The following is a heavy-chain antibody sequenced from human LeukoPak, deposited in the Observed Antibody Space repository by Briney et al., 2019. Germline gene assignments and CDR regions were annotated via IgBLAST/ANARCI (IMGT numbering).Heavy chain of an antibody. D-gene: IGHD6-19*01. J-gene: IGHJ3*02. CDR1: GFTFSSYW. CDR2: IWYDGSNK. Sequence: GGSLRLSCAASGFTFSSYWMSWVRQAPGKGLEWVAVIWYDGSNKYYADSVKGRFTISRDNSKNTLYLQMNSLRAEDTAVHYCARDPSPPIAVADWEDAFDIWGQGTMVTVSS. V-gene: IGHV3-33*08. CDR3: ARDPSPPIAVADWEDAFDI.